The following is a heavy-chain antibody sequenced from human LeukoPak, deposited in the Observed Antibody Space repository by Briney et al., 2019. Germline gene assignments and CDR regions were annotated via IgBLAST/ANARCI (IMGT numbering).Heavy chain of an antibody. Sequence: GASVKVSCKASGYTFTSYDINWVRQATGQGLEWMGWMNPNSGNTGYAQKFQGRVTITRNTSISTAYMELSSLRSEDTAVYYCARGRMGVATWIQRYWGQGTLVTVSS. CDR1: GYTFTSYD. CDR3: ARGRMGVATWIQRY. J-gene: IGHJ4*02. V-gene: IGHV1-8*03. CDR2: MNPNSGNT. D-gene: IGHD5-18*01.